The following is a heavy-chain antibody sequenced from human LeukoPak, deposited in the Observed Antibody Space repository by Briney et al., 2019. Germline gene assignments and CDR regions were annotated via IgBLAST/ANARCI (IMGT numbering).Heavy chain of an antibody. D-gene: IGHD5-12*01. CDR1: GGSISSYY. V-gene: IGHV4-59*01. J-gene: IGHJ4*02. CDR2: IYYSGST. Sequence: SETLSLTCTVSGGSISSYYWSWIRQPPGKGLEWIGYIYYSGSTNYNPSLKSRVTISVDTSKNQFSLKLSSVTAADTAVYYCASAGRGYSGYAFTGGQGTLVSVSS. CDR3: ASAGRGYSGYAFT.